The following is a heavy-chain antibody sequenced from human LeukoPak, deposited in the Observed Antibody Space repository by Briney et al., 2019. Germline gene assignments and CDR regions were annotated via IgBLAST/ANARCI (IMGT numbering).Heavy chain of an antibody. CDR3: STWTDLYDY. D-gene: IGHD3/OR15-3a*01. V-gene: IGHV3-15*01. CDR1: GFTFSNAW. J-gene: IGHJ4*02. Sequence: GGSLRLSCAASGFTFSNAWMSWVRQAPGKGLDWVGRIRSKTDGGTADHAASVKGRFTISRDDSKNMLYLQMNSLKTEDTAVYYCSTWTDLYDYWGQGTLVTVSS. CDR2: IRSKTDGGTA.